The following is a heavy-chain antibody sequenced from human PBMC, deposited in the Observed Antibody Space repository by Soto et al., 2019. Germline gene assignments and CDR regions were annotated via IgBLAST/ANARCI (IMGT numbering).Heavy chain of an antibody. V-gene: IGHV3-7*03. J-gene: IGHJ4*02. CDR3: MRSYSY. CDR1: GFPFSIFW. CDR2: IKEDGTEK. Sequence: GGSLRLSCAASGFPFSIFWMTWVRQSPGKGLEWVANIKEDGTEKYYVDSVKGRFTISRDNAKNSLYLQMSSLRAEDTAVYYFMRSYSYWAQGSLVTVSS. D-gene: IGHD2-21*01.